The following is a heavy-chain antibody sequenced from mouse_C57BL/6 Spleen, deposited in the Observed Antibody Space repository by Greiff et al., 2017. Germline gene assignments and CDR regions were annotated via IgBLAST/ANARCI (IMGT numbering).Heavy chain of an antibody. V-gene: IGHV10-1*01. J-gene: IGHJ3*01. Sequence: EVKLVESGGGLVQPKGSLKLSCAASGFSFNTYAMNWVRQAPGKGLEWVARIRSKSNNYATYYADSVKDRFTVSRDDSESMLYLQMNNLKTEDTAMYYCNYGSFAYWGQGTLVTVSA. CDR2: IRSKSNNYAT. CDR1: GFSFNTYA. D-gene: IGHD1-1*01. CDR3: NYGSFAY.